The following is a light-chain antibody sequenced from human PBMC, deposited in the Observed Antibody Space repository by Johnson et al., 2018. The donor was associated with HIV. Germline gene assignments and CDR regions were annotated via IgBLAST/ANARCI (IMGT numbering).Light chain of an antibody. CDR3: GIWDASLSPLYV. V-gene: IGLV1-51*02. CDR1: ISNIESYF. Sequence: QPVLTQPPSVSAAPGQRVNISCSGNISNIESYFVSWYQQLPGAAPTLLIYEDNKRPSGIPDRFSGSKSGATANLGITGLQTGDEADYYCGIWDASLSPLYVFGSGTTITVL. J-gene: IGLJ1*01. CDR2: EDN.